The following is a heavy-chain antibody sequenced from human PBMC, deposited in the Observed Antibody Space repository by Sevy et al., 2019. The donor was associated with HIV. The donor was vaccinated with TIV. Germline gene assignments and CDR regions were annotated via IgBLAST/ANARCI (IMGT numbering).Heavy chain of an antibody. Sequence: ASVKVSCKASGYTFTSYGINWVRQAPGQGLEWMGWISAYNGNTKYAQKFRGRVTVATDTSTSTAYMELRSLRSDDTAVYYCARGGRVDTVVVPAANPLNWFDPWGQGTLVTVSS. D-gene: IGHD2-15*01. CDR3: ARGGRVDTVVVPAANPLNWFDP. V-gene: IGHV1-18*01. CDR2: ISAYNGNT. J-gene: IGHJ5*02. CDR1: GYTFTSYG.